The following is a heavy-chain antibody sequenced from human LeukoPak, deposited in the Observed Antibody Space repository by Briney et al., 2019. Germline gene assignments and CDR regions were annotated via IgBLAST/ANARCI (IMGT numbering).Heavy chain of an antibody. CDR1: GGSISSGGYY. CDR2: IGGSGGST. J-gene: IGHJ4*02. CDR3: VKASVLGIIAPGGY. Sequence: ETLSLTCTVSGGSISSGGYYWSWVRQAPGRGLEWVSSIGGSGGSTYHADSVKGRFTISRDNSKSTLYLQMNTLRAEDTAVYYCVKASVLGIIAPGGYWGQGTLVTVPS. V-gene: IGHV3-23*01. D-gene: IGHD2/OR15-2a*01.